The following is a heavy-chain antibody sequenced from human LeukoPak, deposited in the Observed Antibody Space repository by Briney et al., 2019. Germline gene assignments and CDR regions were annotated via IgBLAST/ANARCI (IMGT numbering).Heavy chain of an antibody. CDR3: ARLGRYNWNYVGR. V-gene: IGHV4-59*08. CDR2: IYYSGST. J-gene: IGHJ4*02. D-gene: IGHD1-7*01. Sequence: SETLSLTCTVSGGSISSYYWSWIRQPPGKGLEWIGYIYYSGSTNYNPSLKSRVTISVDTSKDQFSLKLSSVTAADTAVYYCARLGRYNWNYVGRWGQGTLVTVSP. CDR1: GGSISSYY.